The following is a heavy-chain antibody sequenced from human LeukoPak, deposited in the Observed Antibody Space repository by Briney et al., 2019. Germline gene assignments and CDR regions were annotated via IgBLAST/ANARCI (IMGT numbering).Heavy chain of an antibody. CDR2: ISSSSSTM. CDR3: ARGREWELPGGYY. CDR1: GFSFSSYS. Sequence: GGSLRLSCAASGFSFSSYSMNWVRQAPGKGLEWVSYISSSSSTMSYADSVKGRFTVSRDNAKNSLYLQMNSLRAEDTAVYYCARGREWELPGGYYWGQGTLVTVSS. D-gene: IGHD1-26*01. V-gene: IGHV3-48*01. J-gene: IGHJ4*02.